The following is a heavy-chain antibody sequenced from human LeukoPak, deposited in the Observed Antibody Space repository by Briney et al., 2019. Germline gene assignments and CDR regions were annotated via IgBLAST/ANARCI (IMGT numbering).Heavy chain of an antibody. V-gene: IGHV4-59*12. Sequence: SETLSLTCTVSGGSISSYYWSWIRQPPGKGLEWIGFIYHSGTTFYNPSLESRVTISVDTSENQFSLRLTSVTAADTAVYYCARALDYRNYFDYWGQGTLVTVSS. CDR2: IYHSGTT. J-gene: IGHJ4*02. CDR3: ARALDYRNYFDY. CDR1: GGSISSYY. D-gene: IGHD4-11*01.